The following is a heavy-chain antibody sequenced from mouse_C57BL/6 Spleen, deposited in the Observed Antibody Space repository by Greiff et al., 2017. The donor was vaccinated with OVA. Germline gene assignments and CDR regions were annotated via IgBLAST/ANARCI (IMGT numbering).Heavy chain of an antibody. J-gene: IGHJ1*03. CDR3: GRHGGYFDV. CDR2: ISSGGSYT. Sequence: EVQLQESGGDLVKPGGSLKLSCAASGFTFSSYGMSWVRQTPDKRLEWVATISSGGSYTYYPDSVKGRFTFSRDNAKNTLYLQLSRLTSEDAARYYYGRHGGYFDVWGTGTTVTVSS. CDR1: GFTFSSYG. V-gene: IGHV5-6*01. D-gene: IGHD1-1*02.